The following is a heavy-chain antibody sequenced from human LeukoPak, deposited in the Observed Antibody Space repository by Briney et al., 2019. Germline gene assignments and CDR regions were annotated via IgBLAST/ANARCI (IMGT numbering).Heavy chain of an antibody. J-gene: IGHJ4*02. Sequence: KFQGRVTITRDTSASTAYMELSSLRSEDTAVYYCARDLEVRGVSFYYWGQGTLVTVSS. CDR3: ARDLEVRGVSFYY. V-gene: IGHV1-3*01. D-gene: IGHD3-10*01.